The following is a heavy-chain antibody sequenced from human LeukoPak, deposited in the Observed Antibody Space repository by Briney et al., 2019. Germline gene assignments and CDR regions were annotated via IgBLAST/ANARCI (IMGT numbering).Heavy chain of an antibody. J-gene: IGHJ6*03. V-gene: IGHV4-34*01. D-gene: IGHD2-2*02. CDR1: GGSFSGYY. Sequence: PSETLSLTCAVHGGSFSGYYWSWIRQPPGKGLEWIGEINHSGSTNYNPSLKSRVTISVDTSKNQFSLKLSSVTAADTAVYYCARAVYCSSTSCYKGKRDYYYYYMDVWGKGTTVTVSS. CDR2: INHSGST. CDR3: ARAVYCSSTSCYKGKRDYYYYYMDV.